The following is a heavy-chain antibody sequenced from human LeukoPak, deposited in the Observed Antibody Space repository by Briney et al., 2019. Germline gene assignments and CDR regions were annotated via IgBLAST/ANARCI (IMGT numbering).Heavy chain of an antibody. D-gene: IGHD5-12*01. Sequence: KSSETLSLTCTVSGGSISRHYWSWIRQPPGKGLEWIGYIYYSGSTNYNPSLKSRVSISVDPSKNHFSLKLSSVTAADTAVYYCARRAYSGYATSLYFDYWGQGTLVTVSS. CDR2: IYYSGST. J-gene: IGHJ4*02. CDR1: GGSISRHY. CDR3: ARRAYSGYATSLYFDY. V-gene: IGHV4-59*08.